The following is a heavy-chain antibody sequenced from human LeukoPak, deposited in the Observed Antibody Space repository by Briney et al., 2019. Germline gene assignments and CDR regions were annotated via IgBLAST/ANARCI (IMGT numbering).Heavy chain of an antibody. D-gene: IGHD3-10*01. CDR2: ISYDGSNK. CDR3: ARSYVRGVIRSRSYFDY. V-gene: IGHV3-30*03. Sequence: GGSLRLSCAASGFTFSSYSMNWVRQAPGKGLEWVAVISYDGSNKYYADSVKGRFTISRDNSKNTLYLQMNSLRAEDTAVYYCARSYVRGVIRSRSYFDYWGQGTLVTVSS. J-gene: IGHJ4*02. CDR1: GFTFSSYS.